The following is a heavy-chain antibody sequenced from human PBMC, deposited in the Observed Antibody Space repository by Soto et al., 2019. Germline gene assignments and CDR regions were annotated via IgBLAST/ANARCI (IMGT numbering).Heavy chain of an antibody. J-gene: IGHJ5*02. V-gene: IGHV4-31*03. CDR3: ARVRVVVVPAAIVWFDP. D-gene: IGHD2-2*01. CDR2: IYYSGST. CDR1: GGSISSGGYY. Sequence: PSETLSLTCTVSGGSISSGGYYWSWIRQHPGKGLEWIGYIYYSGSTYYNPSLKSRVTISVDTSKNQFSLKLSSVTAADTAVYYCARVRVVVVPAAIVWFDPWGQGTLVTVSS.